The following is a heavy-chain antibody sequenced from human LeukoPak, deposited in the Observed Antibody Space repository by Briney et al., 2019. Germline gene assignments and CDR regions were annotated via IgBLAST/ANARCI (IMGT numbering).Heavy chain of an antibody. Sequence: SETLSLTCTVSGGSISSYYWSWIRQPPGKGLEWIGYIYYSGSTNYNPSLKSRVTISVDTSKNQFSLKLSSVTAADTAVYYCARRGIVGATTGFDYWGQGTLVTVSS. D-gene: IGHD1-26*01. CDR2: IYYSGST. CDR3: ARRGIVGATTGFDY. J-gene: IGHJ4*02. CDR1: GGSISSYY. V-gene: IGHV4-59*08.